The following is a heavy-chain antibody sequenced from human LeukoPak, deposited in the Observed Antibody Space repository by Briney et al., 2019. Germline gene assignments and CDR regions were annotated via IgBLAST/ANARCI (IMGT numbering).Heavy chain of an antibody. CDR1: GFTFTSSA. V-gene: IGHV1-58*01. D-gene: IGHD2-15*01. CDR2: IVVGSGNT. J-gene: IGHJ6*02. CDR3: AAPFQRLDSPFGDYGMDV. Sequence: GASVKVSCKASGFTFTSSAVQWVRQARGQRLEWIGWIVVGSGNTNYAQKFQERVTITRDMSTSTAYMELSSPRSEDTAVYYCAAPFQRLDSPFGDYGMDVWGQGTTVTVSS.